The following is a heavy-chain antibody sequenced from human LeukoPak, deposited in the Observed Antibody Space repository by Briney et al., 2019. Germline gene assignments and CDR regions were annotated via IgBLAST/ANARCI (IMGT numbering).Heavy chain of an antibody. V-gene: IGHV3-21*01. D-gene: IGHD3-10*01. CDR1: GFTFSSDS. Sequence: PGGSLRLSCAASGFTFSSDSMNWVRQAPGKGLEWVSSISSSSSYIYYADSVKGRFTISRDNAKNSLYLQMNSLRAEDTAVYYCARDRDHMVQGVINYWGQGTLVTVSS. CDR2: ISSSSSYI. CDR3: ARDRDHMVQGVINY. J-gene: IGHJ4*02.